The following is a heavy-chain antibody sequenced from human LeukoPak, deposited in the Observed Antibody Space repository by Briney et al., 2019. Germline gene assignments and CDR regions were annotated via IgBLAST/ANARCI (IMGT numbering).Heavy chain of an antibody. CDR1: GGSISNYF. J-gene: IGHJ4*02. CDR3: ARWGPTEPSNFDY. Sequence: SETLSLTCSVSGGSISNYFWTWIRQPPGEGLEWIGYIYSSGSTYYNPSLKSRVTISVDTSKNRFSLKLSTVTAADTAVYYCARWGPTEPSNFDYWGQGTLVTVSS. V-gene: IGHV4-59*08. CDR2: IYSSGST. D-gene: IGHD3-16*01.